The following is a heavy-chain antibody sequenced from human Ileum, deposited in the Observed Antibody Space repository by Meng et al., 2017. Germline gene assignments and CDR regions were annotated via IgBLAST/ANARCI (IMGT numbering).Heavy chain of an antibody. Sequence: QVQLQESGPGLVKPSGTLSLTCAVSGGSISSSIWWSWVRQPPGKGLEWIGEIHHSGTTNYSPSLKSRLTISVDKSKNQFSLKLQSVTAADTAVYFCARGVVSGSHYNTYWGQGTLVTVSS. V-gene: IGHV4-4*02. CDR3: ARGVVSGSHYNTY. J-gene: IGHJ4*02. D-gene: IGHD3-10*01. CDR1: GGSISSSIW. CDR2: IHHSGTT.